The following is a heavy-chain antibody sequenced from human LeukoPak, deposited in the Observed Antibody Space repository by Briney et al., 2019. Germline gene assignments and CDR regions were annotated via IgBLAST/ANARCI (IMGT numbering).Heavy chain of an antibody. V-gene: IGHV3-15*01. CDR2: IKSKIDGETT. D-gene: IGHD3-22*01. J-gene: IGHJ4*02. Sequence: GGSLRLSCAASGFSFSNAWMPWVRQAPGKGLECLGRIKSKIDGETTHYAAPVKGRFVISRDDSTNTLYLHMNSLRTEDTAVYYCTADVADSAGYSCDYWGQGTLVTVSS. CDR3: TADVADSAGYSCDY. CDR1: GFSFSNAW.